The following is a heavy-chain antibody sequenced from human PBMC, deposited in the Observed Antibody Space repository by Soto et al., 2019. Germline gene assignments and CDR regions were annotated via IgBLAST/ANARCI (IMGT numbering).Heavy chain of an antibody. CDR2: MSFDGTR. Sequence: SLRLSCAASGFTFSNYAMHWVRQAPGKGLEWVAAMSFDGTRYYADSVKGRSTISRDSARNTVFLQTSGLRVDDTALYYCTRGRALPSMSTGHEPLEIWGQGRMVTVSS. D-gene: IGHD3-10*01. J-gene: IGHJ3*02. V-gene: IGHV3-30*03. CDR3: TRGRALPSMSTGHEPLEI. CDR1: GFTFSNYA.